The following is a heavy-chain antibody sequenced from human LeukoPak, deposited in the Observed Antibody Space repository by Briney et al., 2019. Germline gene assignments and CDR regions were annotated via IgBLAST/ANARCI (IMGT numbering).Heavy chain of an antibody. CDR1: GGSISSYY. D-gene: IGHD4-23*01. J-gene: IGHJ4*02. Sequence: SETLSLTCTVSGGSISSYYWSWIRQPAGKGPEWIGRIYTSGSTNYNPSLKSRVTMSVDTSRNQFSLKLSSVTAADTAVYYCARLGRKTTVVPPDFDYWGQGTQVTVSS. CDR2: IYTSGST. V-gene: IGHV4-4*07. CDR3: ARLGRKTTVVPPDFDY.